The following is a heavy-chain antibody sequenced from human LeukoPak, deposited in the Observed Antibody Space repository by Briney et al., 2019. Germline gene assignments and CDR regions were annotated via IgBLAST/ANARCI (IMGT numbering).Heavy chain of an antibody. D-gene: IGHD3-3*01. CDR1: GGSISSSSYY. V-gene: IGHV4-39*07. J-gene: IGHJ5*02. Sequence: SETLSLTCTVSGGSISSSSYYWGWIRQPPGKGLEWIGSIYYSGSTYHNPSLKSRVTISVDTSKNQFSLKLSSVTAADTAVYYCARVRRRITIFGVASSRYWFDPWGRGTLVTVSS. CDR3: ARVRRRITIFGVASSRYWFDP. CDR2: IYYSGST.